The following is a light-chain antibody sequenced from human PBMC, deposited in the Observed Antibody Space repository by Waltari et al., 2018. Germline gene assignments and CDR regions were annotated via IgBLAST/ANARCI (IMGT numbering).Light chain of an antibody. CDR2: RSS. J-gene: IGKJ1*01. Sequence: EIVLTQSPGTASLSPGERVTLSCRASQSVGSSSLAWYQQQPGQAPRLVIYRSSRRATCIPDRFSGSGSGTDFSLTISRLEPEDFAVYYCQQHGTLPATFGQGTKVEIK. V-gene: IGKV3-20*01. CDR3: QQHGTLPAT. CDR1: QSVGSSS.